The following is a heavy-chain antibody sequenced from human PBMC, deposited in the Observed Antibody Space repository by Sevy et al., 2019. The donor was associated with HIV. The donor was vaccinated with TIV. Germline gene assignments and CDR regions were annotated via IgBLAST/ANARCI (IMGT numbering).Heavy chain of an antibody. CDR3: VRLVATMSTYYFDY. D-gene: IGHD5-12*01. V-gene: IGHV3-7*03. J-gene: IGHJ4*02. Sequence: GGSLRLSCAASGFTFSSYWMSWVRQAPGKGLEWVANIKQDGSEKYYVDSVKGRFTISRDNAKNSLYLQMNSLRAEDTAVYYCVRLVATMSTYYFDYWGQGTLVTVSS. CDR2: IKQDGSEK. CDR1: GFTFSSYW.